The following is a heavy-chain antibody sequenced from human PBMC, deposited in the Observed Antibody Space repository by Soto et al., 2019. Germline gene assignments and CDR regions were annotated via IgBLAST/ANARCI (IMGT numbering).Heavy chain of an antibody. Sequence: PGGSLRLSCAASGFTFSTYYMSWVRQAPGKGLEWVSSISSSSSTIYYADSVKGRFTISRDNAKNSLYLQMNSLRGEDTAVYYCARGRSATTGTLFVFWGQGTLVTVSS. CDR3: ARGRSATTGTLFVF. CDR2: ISSSSSTI. V-gene: IGHV3-48*01. D-gene: IGHD6-13*01. J-gene: IGHJ4*02. CDR1: GFTFSTYY.